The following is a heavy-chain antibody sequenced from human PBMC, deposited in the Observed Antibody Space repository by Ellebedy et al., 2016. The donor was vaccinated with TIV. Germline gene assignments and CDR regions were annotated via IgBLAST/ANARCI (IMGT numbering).Heavy chain of an antibody. CDR3: ARDSGSRVGFDY. CDR1: GFSFSNYN. V-gene: IGHV3-48*02. CDR2: ISSGSSTI. Sequence: GESLKISCAASGFSFSNYNMNWVRQAPGKGLEWVSCISSGSSTIYYADSVKGRFTISRDNAKNSLYLQMNSLRDEDTAVYYCARDSGSRVGFDYWGQGALVTVSS. D-gene: IGHD1-26*01. J-gene: IGHJ4*02.